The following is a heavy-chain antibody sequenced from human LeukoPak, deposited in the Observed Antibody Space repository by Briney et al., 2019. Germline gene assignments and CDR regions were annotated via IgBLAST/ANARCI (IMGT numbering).Heavy chain of an antibody. D-gene: IGHD5-12*01. J-gene: IGHJ3*02. CDR3: ARQVATKGEWAFDI. CDR1: RGYIRHIDYY. V-gene: IGHV4-39*07. CDR2: INLSGHT. Sequence: PSETLSLTCSVSRGYIRHIDYYWGWIRQPPGKGLDWIGSINLSGHTYYNPSLKSRVIISVDTSKNQFSLKLSSVTAADTAVYYCARQVATKGEWAFDIWGQGTMVTASS.